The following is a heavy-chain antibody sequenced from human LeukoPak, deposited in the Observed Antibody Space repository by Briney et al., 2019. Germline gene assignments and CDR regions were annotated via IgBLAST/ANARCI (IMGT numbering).Heavy chain of an antibody. CDR2: ISGSGIK. CDR3: ARVGVSWGGFDI. Sequence: PGGSLRLSCAASRFTFSSYEMNWVRQAPGKGLEWVSYISGSGIKHYADSVKGRFTISRDNAKNSLYLQMNSLRVEDTAVYYCARVGVSWGGFDIWGQGTMVTVSS. CDR1: RFTFSSYE. D-gene: IGHD7-27*01. J-gene: IGHJ3*02. V-gene: IGHV3-48*03.